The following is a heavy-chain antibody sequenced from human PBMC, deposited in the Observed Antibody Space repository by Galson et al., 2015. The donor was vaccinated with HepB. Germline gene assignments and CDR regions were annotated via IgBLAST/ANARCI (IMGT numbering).Heavy chain of an antibody. CDR1: GGTFSSYT. CDR2: IIPILGIA. V-gene: IGHV1-69*02. Sequence: SVKVSCKASGGTFSSYTISWVRQAPGQGLEWVGRIIPILGIANYAQKFQGRVTITADKPTSTAYMELSSLRSEDTAVYYCARNKNGAVAGDYWGQGTLVTVSS. CDR3: ARNKNGAVAGDY. J-gene: IGHJ4*02. D-gene: IGHD6-19*01.